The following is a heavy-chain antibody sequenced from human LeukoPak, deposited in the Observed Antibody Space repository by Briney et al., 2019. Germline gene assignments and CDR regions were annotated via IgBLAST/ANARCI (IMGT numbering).Heavy chain of an antibody. CDR3: ARGGGSWYLSHYYYYYYMDV. Sequence: ASVKVSCKASGYTFTSYGISWVRQATGQGLEWMGWISAYNGNTNYAQKLQGRATMTTDTSTSTAYMELRSLRSDDTAVYHCARGGGSWYLSHYYYYYYMDVWGKGTTVTVSS. CDR1: GYTFTSYG. V-gene: IGHV1-18*01. D-gene: IGHD6-13*01. CDR2: ISAYNGNT. J-gene: IGHJ6*03.